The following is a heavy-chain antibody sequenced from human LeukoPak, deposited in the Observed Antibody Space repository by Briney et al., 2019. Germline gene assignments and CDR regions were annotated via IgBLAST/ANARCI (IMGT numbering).Heavy chain of an antibody. Sequence: PSETLSLTCAVYGESFSGYYWSWIRQSPGKGLEWIGEINHSGSTNYNPSLKSRVTISVDTSKNQFSLKLSSVTAADTAVYYCARAEGGYSGYDLSLFDYWGQGTLVTVSS. V-gene: IGHV4-34*01. J-gene: IGHJ4*02. CDR1: GESFSGYY. D-gene: IGHD5-12*01. CDR2: INHSGST. CDR3: ARAEGGYSGYDLSLFDY.